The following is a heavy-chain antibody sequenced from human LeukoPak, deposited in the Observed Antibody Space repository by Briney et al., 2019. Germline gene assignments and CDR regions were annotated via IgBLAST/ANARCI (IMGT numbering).Heavy chain of an antibody. CDR3: ARGLVSGITIFGGLKGMGMDV. CDR2: INHSGST. D-gene: IGHD3-3*01. Sequence: SETLSLTCAVYGGSFSGYYWSWIRQPPGKGLEWIGEINHSGSTNYNPSLKSRVTISVDTSKNQFSLKLSSVTAAETAVYYCARGLVSGITIFGGLKGMGMDVWGKGTTVTVSS. V-gene: IGHV4-34*01. CDR1: GGSFSGYY. J-gene: IGHJ6*03.